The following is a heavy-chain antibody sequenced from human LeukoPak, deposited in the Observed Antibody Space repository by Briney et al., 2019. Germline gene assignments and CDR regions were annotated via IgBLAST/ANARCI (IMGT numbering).Heavy chain of an antibody. Sequence: PSETLSLTCTVSGGSISSSSYYWGWIRQPPGKGLEWIGSIYYSGSTYYNPSLKSRVTISVDTSKNQFSLKLSSVTAADTAVYYCARVFRSSSKFDYWGQGTLVPVSS. V-gene: IGHV4-39*07. J-gene: IGHJ4*02. D-gene: IGHD6-6*01. CDR1: GGSISSSSYY. CDR3: ARVFRSSSKFDY. CDR2: IYYSGST.